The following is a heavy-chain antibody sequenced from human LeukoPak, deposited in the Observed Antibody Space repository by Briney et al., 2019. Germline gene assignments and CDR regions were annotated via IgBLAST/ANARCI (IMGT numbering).Heavy chain of an antibody. CDR2: INPNSGGT. D-gene: IGHD3-9*01. J-gene: IGHJ4*02. CDR3: ARDGRRYFDWLSLKGAGGLMGLPTNN. Sequence: GASVKVSCKASGYTSTGYYMHWVRQAPGQGLEWMGWINPNSGGTNYAQKFQGRVTMTRDASISTAYMELSRLRSDDTAVYYCARDGRRYFDWLSLKGAGGLMGLPTNNWGQGTLVTVSS. CDR1: GYTSTGYY. V-gene: IGHV1-2*02.